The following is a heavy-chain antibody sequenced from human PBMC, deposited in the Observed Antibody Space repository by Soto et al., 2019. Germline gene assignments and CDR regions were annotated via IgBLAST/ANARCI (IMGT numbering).Heavy chain of an antibody. D-gene: IGHD3-16*02. J-gene: IGHJ5*02. V-gene: IGHV1-18*04. CDR1: GYTFTSNS. Sequence: QVQLVQSGAELKKPGASVKVSCAASGYTFTSNSITWVRQAPGQGLEWMGWISAYNGETSYAEKFQGRLTMTTDTSTSTAYMELRSLRSDATAVYYCARVWASYRAPSGGAGFDPWGQGTLVTVSS. CDR3: ARVWASYRAPSGGAGFDP. CDR2: ISAYNGET.